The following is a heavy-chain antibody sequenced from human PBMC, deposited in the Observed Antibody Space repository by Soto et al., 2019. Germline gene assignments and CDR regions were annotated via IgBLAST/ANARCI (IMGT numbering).Heavy chain of an antibody. D-gene: IGHD2-15*01. CDR1: GGTFSSYA. CDR2: IIPILGSA. Sequence: QVQLVQSGAEVKKPGSSVKVSCKASGGTFSSYAISWVRQAPGHGLEWMGGIIPILGSANYAQKFQGRVTVTVDESRSTAYMEPRSLRAEDTAGYYCASRLAEGYFDYGGQGTLVTVSS. J-gene: IGHJ4*02. V-gene: IGHV1-69*12. CDR3: ASRLAEGYFDY.